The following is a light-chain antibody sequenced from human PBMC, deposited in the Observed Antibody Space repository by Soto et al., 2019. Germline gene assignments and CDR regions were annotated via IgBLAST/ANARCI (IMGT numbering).Light chain of an antibody. CDR1: SSDVGGYNY. CDR2: EVN. V-gene: IGLV2-8*01. CDR3: SSYAGRNNFGV. J-gene: IGLJ3*02. Sequence: QSALTQPPSASGSPGQSVTISCTGTSSDVGGYNYVSWYQQHPGKAPKLMIYEVNKRPSGVPDRFSGSKSGNTASLTVTGLQAEDEADYYCSSYAGRNNFGVFGGGTKLTV.